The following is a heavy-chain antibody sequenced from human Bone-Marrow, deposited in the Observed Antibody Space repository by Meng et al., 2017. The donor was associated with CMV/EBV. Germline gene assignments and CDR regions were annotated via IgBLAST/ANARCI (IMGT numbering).Heavy chain of an antibody. CDR2: IIPILGIA. V-gene: IGHV1-69*10. D-gene: IGHD1-26*01. J-gene: IGHJ4*02. CDR1: GGTFSSYA. Sequence: SVKVSCKASGGTFSSYAISWVRQAPGQGLEWMGGIIPILGIANYAQKFQGRVTITADKSTSTAYMELSSLRSEDTAVYYCARVALYSGSLELGYYFDYWGQGTRVTVSS. CDR3: ARVALYSGSLELGYYFDY.